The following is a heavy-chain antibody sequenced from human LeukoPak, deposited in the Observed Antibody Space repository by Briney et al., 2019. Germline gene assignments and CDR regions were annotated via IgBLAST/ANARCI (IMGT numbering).Heavy chain of an antibody. CDR3: ARDLTHYCSSTSCYPDY. CDR1: GYTFTGYY. J-gene: IGHJ4*02. CDR2: INPNSGGT. Sequence: GASVKVSCKASGYTFTGYYMHWVRQAPGQGLEWMGWINPNSGGTNYAQKLQGRVTMTTDTSTSTAYMELRSLRSDDTAVYYCARDLTHYCSSTSCYPDYWGQGTLVTVSS. V-gene: IGHV1-2*02. D-gene: IGHD2-2*01.